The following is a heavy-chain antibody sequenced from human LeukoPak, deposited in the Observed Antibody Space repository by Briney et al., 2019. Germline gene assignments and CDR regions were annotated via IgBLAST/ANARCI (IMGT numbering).Heavy chain of an antibody. Sequence: PSETLSLTCAVYGGSFSGYYWSWIRQPPGKGLEWIGEINHSGSTNYNPSLKSRVTISVDTSKNQFSLKLSSVTAADTAVYYCARGRGGATIYWGRGTLVTVSS. V-gene: IGHV4-34*01. D-gene: IGHD1-26*01. CDR3: ARGRGGATIY. CDR2: INHSGST. J-gene: IGHJ4*02. CDR1: GGSFSGYY.